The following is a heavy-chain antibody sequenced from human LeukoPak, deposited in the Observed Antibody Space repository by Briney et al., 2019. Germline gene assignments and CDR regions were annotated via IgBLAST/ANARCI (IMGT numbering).Heavy chain of an antibody. J-gene: IGHJ6*03. V-gene: IGHV4-39*02. D-gene: IGHD3-16*01. CDR3: ARETSQKGAHYMDV. Sequence: SETLSLTCTVSGGSISSSSYYWGWIRQPPGKGLEWIGSIYYSGSTYYNPSLKSRVTISVDTSKNQFSLKLRSVTAADTAVYYCARETSQKGAHYMDVWGKGTTVTISS. CDR1: GGSISSSSYY. CDR2: IYYSGST.